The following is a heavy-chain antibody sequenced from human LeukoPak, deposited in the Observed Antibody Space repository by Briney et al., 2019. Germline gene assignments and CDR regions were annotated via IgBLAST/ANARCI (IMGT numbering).Heavy chain of an antibody. V-gene: IGHV4-31*03. CDR1: GASISTSGYY. D-gene: IGHD3-3*01. J-gene: IGHJ4*02. Sequence: SETLSLPCTVSGASISTSGYYWSWIRQHPGRGLEWIAYIHYIGNTYYNPSLESRVTMSGDTSSNQFSLNVASVTAADTAIYYCARVRDDYFFDYWGQGILVTVSS. CDR2: IHYIGNT. CDR3: ARVRDDYFFDY.